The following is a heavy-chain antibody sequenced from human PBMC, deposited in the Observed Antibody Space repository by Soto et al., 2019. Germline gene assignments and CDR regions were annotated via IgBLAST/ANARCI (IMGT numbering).Heavy chain of an antibody. V-gene: IGHV1-69*13. CDR1: GGTFSSYR. J-gene: IGHJ4*02. CDR3: VRDSGAKLSSS. CDR2: IVPIYRTA. Sequence: ASVKVSCKASGGTFSSYRINWVRQAPGQGLEWVGGIVPIYRTADYAQKFQGRVTITADESARTSYMELRSLKPQDTAVYYCVRDSGAKLSSSWGQGTLVTSPQ. D-gene: IGHD6-13*01.